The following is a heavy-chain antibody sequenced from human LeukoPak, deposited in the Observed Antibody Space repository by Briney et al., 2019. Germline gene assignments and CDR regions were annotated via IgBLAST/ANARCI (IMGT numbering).Heavy chain of an antibody. V-gene: IGHV3-74*03. CDR1: GFTFSTFW. Sequence: GGSLRVSFAAAGFTFSTFWLYWVRQAPGEGLVLVSHINSDWRSTTYADSVKGRLTISRDNAKNTLYLQMNSLRAEDPAVYYCARGGAAAAFDYWGKGTLVGVS. CDR3: ARGGAAAAFDY. D-gene: IGHD6-13*01. CDR2: INSDWRST. J-gene: IGHJ4*02.